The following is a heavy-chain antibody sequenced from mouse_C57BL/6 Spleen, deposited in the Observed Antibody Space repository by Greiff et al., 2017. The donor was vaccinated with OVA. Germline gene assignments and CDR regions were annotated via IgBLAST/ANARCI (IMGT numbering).Heavy chain of an antibody. CDR1: GYTFTSYW. CDR2: IHPNSGST. CDR3: AREGYYPAWFAY. Sequence: QVQLKQPGAELVKPGASVKLSCKASGYTFTSYWMHWVKQRPGQGLEWIGMIHPNSGSTNYNEKFKSKATLTVDKSSSTAYMQLSSLTSEDSAVYYCAREGYYPAWFAYWGQGTLVTVSA. J-gene: IGHJ3*01. V-gene: IGHV1-64*01. D-gene: IGHD2-3*01.